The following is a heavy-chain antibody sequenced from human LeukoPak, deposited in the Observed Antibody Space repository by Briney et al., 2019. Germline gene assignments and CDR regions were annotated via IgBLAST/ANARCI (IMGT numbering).Heavy chain of an antibody. CDR1: GFTFSSYA. CDR2: ISGSGGST. Sequence: GGSLRLSCAASGFTFSSYAMSWLRQAPGKGLEWVSAISGSGGSTYYADSVKGRFTISRDNSKNTLYLQMNSLRAEDTAVYYCPKGPAVGRYCSSTSWYQGDDHWGQGTLVTVSS. V-gene: IGHV3-23*01. D-gene: IGHD2-2*01. CDR3: PKGPAVGRYCSSTSWYQGDDH. J-gene: IGHJ4*02.